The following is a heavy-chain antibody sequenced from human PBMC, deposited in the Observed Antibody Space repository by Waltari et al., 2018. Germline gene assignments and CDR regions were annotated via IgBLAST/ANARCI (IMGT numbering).Heavy chain of an antibody. CDR3: ARDEVATIPHYYYYMDV. J-gene: IGHJ6*03. Sequence: QVQLQESGPGLVKPSETLSLTCTVSGGSISSYYWSWIRQPPGKGLEWIGYIYYSGSTNYNPSLKSRVTISVDTSKNQFSLKLSSVTAADTAVYYCARDEVATIPHYYYYMDVWGKGTTVTVSS. V-gene: IGHV4-59*01. CDR1: GGSISSYY. D-gene: IGHD5-12*01. CDR2: IYYSGST.